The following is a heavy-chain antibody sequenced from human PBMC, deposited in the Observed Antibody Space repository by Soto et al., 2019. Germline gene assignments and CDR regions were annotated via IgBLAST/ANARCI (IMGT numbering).Heavy chain of an antibody. V-gene: IGHV4-61*01. J-gene: IGHJ6*02. CDR3: ARSVGYDYYYGMDV. CDR1: GGSVSSGSYY. CDR2: IYYSGST. Sequence: PSETLSLTCTASGGSVSSGSYYWSWIRQPPGKGLEWIGYIYYSGSTNYNPSLKSRVTISVDTSKNQFSLKLSSVTAADTAVYYCARSVGYDYYYGMDVWGQGTTVTVSS.